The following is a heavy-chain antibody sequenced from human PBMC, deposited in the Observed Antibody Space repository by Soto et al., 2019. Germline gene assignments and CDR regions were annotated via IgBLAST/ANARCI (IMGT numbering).Heavy chain of an antibody. D-gene: IGHD1-1*01. V-gene: IGHV3-33*01. CDR3: TRDGLGATAFWGFCDY. CDR1: ASIFVGYG. CDR2: IWFDGSQK. J-gene: IGHJ4*02. Sequence: VESGGGVVQPGSSLRLSCAVSASIFVGYGMHWVRQAPGKGLEWVAVIWFDGSQKYYADSVKGRFTISRDNSRNMIYLQMDSLRPEDTAIYYCTRDGLGATAFWGFCDYWGQGTLVTVSS.